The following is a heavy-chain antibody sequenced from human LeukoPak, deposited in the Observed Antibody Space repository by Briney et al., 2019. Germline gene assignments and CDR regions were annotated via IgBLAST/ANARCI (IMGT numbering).Heavy chain of an antibody. D-gene: IGHD6-19*01. Sequence: PGGSLRLSCAASGFAFDTYAMTWVRHAPGKGLEWVSAISSSGGDTYYADSVKGRFTISRDNSKNMLYLQMNSLRAEDTAVYYCARDSSGWFDYWGQGTLVTVSS. CDR2: ISSSGGDT. CDR1: GFAFDTYA. CDR3: ARDSSGWFDY. V-gene: IGHV3-23*01. J-gene: IGHJ4*02.